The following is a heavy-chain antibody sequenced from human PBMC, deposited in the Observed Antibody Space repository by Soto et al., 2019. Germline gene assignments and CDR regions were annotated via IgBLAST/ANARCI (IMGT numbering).Heavy chain of an antibody. Sequence: QVQLQESGPGLVKPSQTLSLTCTVSGGSISSGGFYWNWIRQHPGKGLEWIGYMYYSGSTYYNPSLKSRITISSDTSKTQFSLKLSSVTAADTAVYYCARAFPYYYDSSGYSVNWFDRWGQGTLVTVSS. CDR1: GGSISSGGFY. CDR2: MYYSGST. CDR3: ARAFPYYYDSSGYSVNWFDR. D-gene: IGHD3-22*01. V-gene: IGHV4-31*03. J-gene: IGHJ5*02.